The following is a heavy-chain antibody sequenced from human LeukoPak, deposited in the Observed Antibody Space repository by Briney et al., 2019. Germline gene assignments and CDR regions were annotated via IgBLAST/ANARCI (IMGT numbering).Heavy chain of an antibody. Sequence: SETLSLTCTVSGGSISSYYWSWIRQPAGKGLEWIGRIYTSGSTNYNPSLRSRVTMSVDTSNNHFSLKLSSVTAADTAVYYCARDSGYPPLDYWGQGTLVTVSS. D-gene: IGHD3-22*01. V-gene: IGHV4-4*07. J-gene: IGHJ4*02. CDR1: GGSISSYY. CDR2: IYTSGST. CDR3: ARDSGYPPLDY.